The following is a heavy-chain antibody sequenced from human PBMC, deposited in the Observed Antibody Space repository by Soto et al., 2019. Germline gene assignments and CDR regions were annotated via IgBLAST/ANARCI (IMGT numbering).Heavy chain of an antibody. D-gene: IGHD6-6*01. Sequence: GGSLRLSCAASGFTFSSYAMSWVRQAPGKGLEWVSAISGSGGSTYYADSVKGRFTISRDNSKNTLYLQMNSLRAEDTAVYYCAKDIGNRQGYSSSPGSDAFDIWGQGTMVTVSS. CDR1: GFTFSSYA. CDR2: ISGSGGST. J-gene: IGHJ3*02. V-gene: IGHV3-23*01. CDR3: AKDIGNRQGYSSSPGSDAFDI.